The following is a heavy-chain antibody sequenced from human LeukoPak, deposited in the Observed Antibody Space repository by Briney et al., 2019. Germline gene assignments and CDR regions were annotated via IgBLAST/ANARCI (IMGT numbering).Heavy chain of an antibody. CDR2: IYSGGNT. Sequence: GGSLRLSCAASGFTVSNNYMSWVRQATGKGLEWISIIYSGGNTFYADSVKGRFTMSRDNSRNTLYLQMRSLRAEDTAVYYCASLYNNEVFWGQGTLVTVSS. D-gene: IGHD1-14*01. CDR1: GFTVSNNY. CDR3: ASLYNNEVF. J-gene: IGHJ4*02. V-gene: IGHV3-53*01.